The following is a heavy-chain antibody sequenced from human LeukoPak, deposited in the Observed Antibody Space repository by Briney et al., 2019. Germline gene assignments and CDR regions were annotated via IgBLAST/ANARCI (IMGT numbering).Heavy chain of an antibody. CDR2: IYHSGST. J-gene: IGHJ5*02. Sequence: SETLSLTCAVSGGSISSSNWWSWVRQPPGKGLEWIGEIYHSGSTNYNPSLKGRVTISVDKSKNHFSLKLSSVTAADTAVYYCARGTIWRARTTGTTGFDPWGQGTLVTVSS. V-gene: IGHV4-4*02. CDR3: ARGTIWRARTTGTTGFDP. D-gene: IGHD1-1*01. CDR1: GGSISSSNW.